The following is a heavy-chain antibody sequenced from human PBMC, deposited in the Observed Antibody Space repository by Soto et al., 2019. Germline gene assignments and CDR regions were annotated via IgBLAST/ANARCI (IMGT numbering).Heavy chain of an antibody. V-gene: IGHV3-53*01. CDR3: ARASTYGSPWYYGMDV. J-gene: IGHJ6*02. Sequence: GGSLRLSCAASGFIVSSNYMSWVRQGPGKGLEWVSVIYSGGSTYYADSVKGRFTISRDNSKNTLYLQMNSLRAEDTAVYYCARASTYGSPWYYGMDVWGQGTTVTVSS. CDR2: IYSGGST. D-gene: IGHD3-10*01. CDR1: GFIVSSNY.